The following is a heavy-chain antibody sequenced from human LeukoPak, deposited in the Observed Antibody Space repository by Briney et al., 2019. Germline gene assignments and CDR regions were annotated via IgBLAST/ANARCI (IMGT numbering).Heavy chain of an antibody. V-gene: IGHV3-23*01. D-gene: IGHD1-26*01. Sequence: PGGSLRLSCAASGFTFNSYAMSWVRQAPGKGLEWVSTISGSGDRTSYADSVKGRFTISRDNSKNTLFLQMNSLRAEDTAVYYCAKEQSGSYSYYFDYWGQGTLVTVSS. CDR1: GFTFNSYA. CDR3: AKEQSGSYSYYFDY. J-gene: IGHJ4*02. CDR2: ISGSGDRT.